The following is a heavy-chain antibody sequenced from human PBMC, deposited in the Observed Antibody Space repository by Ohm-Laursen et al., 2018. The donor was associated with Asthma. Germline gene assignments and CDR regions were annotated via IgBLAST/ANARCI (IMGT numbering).Heavy chain of an antibody. J-gene: IGHJ4*02. V-gene: IGHV3-30*18. CDR3: AKDLDSSGCEFFDY. D-gene: IGHD6-19*01. CDR2: ISFDGTSQ. CDR1: GFTFRSYG. Sequence: SLRLSCSASGFTFRSYGMQWVRQAPGKGLEWVAVISFDGTSQYYADSVKGRFTISRDNSKNTLTLEMNSLRVEDTAVYFCAKDLDSSGCEFFDYWGQGSLVTVSS.